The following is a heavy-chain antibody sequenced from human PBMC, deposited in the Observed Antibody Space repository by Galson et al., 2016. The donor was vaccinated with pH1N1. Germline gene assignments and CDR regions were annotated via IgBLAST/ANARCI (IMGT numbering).Heavy chain of an antibody. D-gene: IGHD4-23*01. Sequence: SETLSLTCTVSGDSISRYYWSWIRQPPGKGLEWIGFIHYTGSTNYNPSLKSRVTISLDTSRTRFSLNLTSVSAADTAVYYCARDSLLIRVPYGGYFDYWGQGALVTVSS. CDR1: GDSISRYY. CDR3: ARDSLLIRVPYGGYFDY. J-gene: IGHJ4*02. CDR2: IHYTGST. V-gene: IGHV4-59*01.